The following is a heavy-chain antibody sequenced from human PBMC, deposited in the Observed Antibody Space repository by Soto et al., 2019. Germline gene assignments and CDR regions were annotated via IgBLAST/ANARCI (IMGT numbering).Heavy chain of an antibody. CDR3: ATMFLGNILVVPATTSPFDY. J-gene: IGHJ4*02. Sequence: ASVKVSCKASGGTFSSYAISWVRQAPGQGLEWMGGIIPIFGTANYAQKFQGRVTITADESTSTAYMELSSLRSEDTAVYYCATMFLGNILVVPATTSPFDYWGQGTLVTVSS. CDR2: IIPIFGTA. V-gene: IGHV1-69*13. D-gene: IGHD2-2*01. CDR1: GGTFSSYA.